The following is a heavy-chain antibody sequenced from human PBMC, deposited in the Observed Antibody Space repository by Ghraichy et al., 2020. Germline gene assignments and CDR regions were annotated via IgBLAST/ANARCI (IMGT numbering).Heavy chain of an antibody. CDR2: IYYSGST. V-gene: IGHV4-61*01. CDR3: ARVYDFWSGYIQRIQNYGMDV. Sequence: SETLSLTCTVSGGSVSSGSYYWSWIRQPPGKGLEWIGYIYYSGSTNYNPSLKSRVTISVDTSKNQFSLKLSSVTAADTAVYYCARVYDFWSGYIQRIQNYGMDVWGQGTTVTVSS. CDR1: GGSVSSGSYY. D-gene: IGHD3-3*01. J-gene: IGHJ6*02.